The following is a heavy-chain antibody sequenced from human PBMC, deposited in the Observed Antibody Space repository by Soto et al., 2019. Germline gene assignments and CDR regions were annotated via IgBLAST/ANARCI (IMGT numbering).Heavy chain of an antibody. CDR2: ISGSSNTI. CDR3: AKGFELQYGMDV. V-gene: IGHV3-48*02. J-gene: IGHJ6*02. CDR1: GFTLSTYS. D-gene: IGHD2-15*01. Sequence: EVQLVESGGVLIQRGGSLRLSCAASGFTLSTYSLNWGRQAPRQGLEWLSYISGSSNTIYYADSVKGRYTISRDNAQNSQHLQMNTVRDEDTAVYFCAKGFELQYGMDVWGQGTTVAVSS.